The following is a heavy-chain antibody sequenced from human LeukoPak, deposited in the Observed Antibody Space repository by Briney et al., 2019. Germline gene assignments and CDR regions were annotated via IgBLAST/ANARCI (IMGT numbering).Heavy chain of an antibody. CDR1: GYTFTSYA. CDR3: ARGRNIAAASHFDS. D-gene: IGHD6-13*01. CDR2: ISVGNGHT. V-gene: IGHV1-3*01. Sequence: GASVKVSCKASGYTFTSYAMHWVRQAPGQRLEWMGWISVGNGHTEYSQRFQGRVTITRDTSASTAYMELSSLTSEDTAVYYCARGRNIAAASHFDSWGQGTLVTVSS. J-gene: IGHJ4*02.